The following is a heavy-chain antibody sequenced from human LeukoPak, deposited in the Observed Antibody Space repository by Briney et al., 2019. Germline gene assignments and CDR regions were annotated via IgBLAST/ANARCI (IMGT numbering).Heavy chain of an antibody. CDR3: ARAIGYYGSGSFEQSHKDYFDY. Sequence: ASVKVSCKASGYTFTSYYMHWVRQAPGQGLEWMGIINPSGGSTSYAQKFQGRVTMTRDTSASTAYMELSSLRSEDTAVYYCARAIGYYGSGSFEQSHKDYFDYWGQGTLVTVSS. V-gene: IGHV1-46*01. J-gene: IGHJ4*02. D-gene: IGHD3-10*01. CDR2: INPSGGST. CDR1: GYTFTSYY.